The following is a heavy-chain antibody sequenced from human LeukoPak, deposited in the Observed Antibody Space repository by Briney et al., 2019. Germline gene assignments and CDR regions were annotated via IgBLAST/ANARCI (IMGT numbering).Heavy chain of an antibody. CDR1: GFTFSSYG. CDR3: ARDPGGNQNGFDI. V-gene: IGHV3-33*08. J-gene: IGHJ3*02. Sequence: HPGGSLRLSCAASGFTFSSYGMHWVRQAPGKGLEWVAVIWYDGSNKYYADSVKGRFTISRDNSKNTLYLQMNSLRAEDTAVYYCARDPGGNQNGFDIWGQGTMVTVSS. D-gene: IGHD3-16*01. CDR2: IWYDGSNK.